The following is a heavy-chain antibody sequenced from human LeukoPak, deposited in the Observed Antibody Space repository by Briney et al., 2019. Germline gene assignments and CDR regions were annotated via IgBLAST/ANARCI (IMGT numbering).Heavy chain of an antibody. CDR1: GYTFTSYG. CDR3: AREGYYDSSGYWPYYFDY. J-gene: IGHJ4*02. CDR2: IIPILGIG. D-gene: IGHD3-22*01. Sequence: ASVKVSCKASGYTFTSYGISWVRQAPGQGLEWMGKIIPILGIGNYAQKFQGRVTITADKSTSTAYMELSSLRSEDTAAYYCAREGYYDSSGYWPYYFDYWGQGTLVTVSS. V-gene: IGHV1-69*04.